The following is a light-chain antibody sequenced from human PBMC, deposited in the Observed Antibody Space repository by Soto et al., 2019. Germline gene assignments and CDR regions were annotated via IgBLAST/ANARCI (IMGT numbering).Light chain of an antibody. CDR1: SSDIGGYNY. CDR3: SSYTSSNTVV. CDR2: EVS. V-gene: IGLV2-14*01. Sequence: QSVLTQPASVSGSPGQSITISCTGTSSDIGGYNYVSWYQHHPGKVPRLMIHEVSNRPSGISNRFSGSKSGNTASLTISGLQADDEADYYCSSYTSSNTVVFGGGTKLTVL. J-gene: IGLJ2*01.